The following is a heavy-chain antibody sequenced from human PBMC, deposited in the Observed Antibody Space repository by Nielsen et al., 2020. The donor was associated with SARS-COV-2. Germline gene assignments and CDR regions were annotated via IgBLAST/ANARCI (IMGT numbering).Heavy chain of an antibody. CDR3: ARGAWIQLWFGVYFDY. V-gene: IGHV1-18*04. CDR1: GYTFTSYG. J-gene: IGHJ4*02. CDR2: INAGNGNT. D-gene: IGHD5-18*01. Sequence: ASVKVSCKASGYTFTSYGISWVRQAPGQGLEWMGWINAGNGNTKYSQKFQGRVTITRDTSASTAYMELSSLRSEDTAVYYCARGAWIQLWFGVYFDYWGQGTLVTVSS.